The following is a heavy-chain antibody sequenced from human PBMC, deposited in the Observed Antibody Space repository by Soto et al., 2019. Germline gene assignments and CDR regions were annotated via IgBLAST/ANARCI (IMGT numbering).Heavy chain of an antibody. J-gene: IGHJ3*02. D-gene: IGHD1-26*01. CDR2: ISGSGGST. CDR1: GFTFSSYA. Sequence: EVQLLESGGGLVQPGGSLRLSCAASGFTFSSYAMSWVRQAPGKGLEWVSAISGSGGSTYYADSVKGRFTISRDNSKNTLYLQMNSLREEDTAVYYCAKERSGAFDGGSSDAFDIWGQGTMVTVSS. CDR3: AKERSGAFDGGSSDAFDI. V-gene: IGHV3-23*01.